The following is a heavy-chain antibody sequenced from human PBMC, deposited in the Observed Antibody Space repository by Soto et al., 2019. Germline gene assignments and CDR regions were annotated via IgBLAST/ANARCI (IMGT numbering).Heavy chain of an antibody. J-gene: IGHJ4*02. CDR2: IIPIFGTS. CDR1: GGTFSNYA. CDR3: ARDQGYDSSGYEVYYFDY. D-gene: IGHD3-22*01. V-gene: IGHV1-69*13. Sequence: SVKVSCKASGGTFSNYAISWVRQAPGQGLEWMGGIIPIFGTSNYAQKFQGRVTITADESTSTAYMELSSLRSEDTAVYYCARDQGYDSSGYEVYYFDYWGQGTPVTVSS.